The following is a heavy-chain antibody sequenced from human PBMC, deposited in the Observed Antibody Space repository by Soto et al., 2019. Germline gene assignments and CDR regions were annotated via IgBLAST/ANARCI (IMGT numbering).Heavy chain of an antibody. CDR1: GASITAYY. D-gene: IGHD1-1*01. CDR2: VHNSGRA. CDR3: VRHTGGTTYDY. Sequence: SETLSLTCAVSGASITAYYWAWVRQPPGKGLEYIGHVHNSGRADYNPSLRRRDTISVDTSRNQFSLHLNSLTAADTAVYYCVRHTGGTTYDYWGQGTLVTVS. V-gene: IGHV4-59*08. J-gene: IGHJ4*02.